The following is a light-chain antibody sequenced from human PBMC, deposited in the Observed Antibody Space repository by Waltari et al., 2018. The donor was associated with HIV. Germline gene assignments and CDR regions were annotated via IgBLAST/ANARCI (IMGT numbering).Light chain of an antibody. CDR1: SSNIGSYT. CDR2: RNS. V-gene: IGLV1-44*01. CDR3: AAWDDSLNGYV. Sequence: QSVLTQPPSASGTPGHRVTISCSGSSSNIGSYTVNWYQHLPATAHKLLIFRNSQRPSGVPDRFSASKSGTSASLAISGLQSEDEADYYCAAWDDSLNGYVFGTGTRVTVL. J-gene: IGLJ1*01.